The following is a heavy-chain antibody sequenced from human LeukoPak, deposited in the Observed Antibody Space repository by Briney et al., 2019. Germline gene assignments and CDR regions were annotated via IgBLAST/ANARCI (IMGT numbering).Heavy chain of an antibody. Sequence: PGGSLRLSCAASGFTFSSYSMNWVRQAPGKGLEWVSSISSSSSYIYYADSVKGRFTISRDNAKNSLYLQMNSLRAEDTAVYYCARDLSGNGDFDYWGQGTLVTVSS. CDR1: GFTFSSYS. V-gene: IGHV3-21*01. D-gene: IGHD3-10*01. J-gene: IGHJ4*02. CDR3: ARDLSGNGDFDY. CDR2: ISSSSSYI.